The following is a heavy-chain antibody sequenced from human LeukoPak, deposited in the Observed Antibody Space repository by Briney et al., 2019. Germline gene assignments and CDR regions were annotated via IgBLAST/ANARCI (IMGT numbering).Heavy chain of an antibody. CDR2: ISSSGSTI. CDR1: GFTFSDYY. D-gene: IGHD3-22*01. V-gene: IGHV3-11*01. CDR3: AKGTYYYDSSGYYYGSYYFDY. Sequence: GGSLRLSCAASGFTFSDYYMSWIRQAPGKGLEWVSYISSSGSTIYYADSVKGRFTISRDNSKNTLYLQMNSLRAEDTAVYYCAKGTYYYDSSGYYYGSYYFDYWGQGTLVTVSS. J-gene: IGHJ4*02.